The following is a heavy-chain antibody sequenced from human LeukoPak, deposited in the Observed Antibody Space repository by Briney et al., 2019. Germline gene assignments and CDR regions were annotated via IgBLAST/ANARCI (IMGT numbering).Heavy chain of an antibody. CDR3: ARQAGFPYYDFWSGYHPASYFDY. J-gene: IGHJ4*02. CDR1: GGSISSSSYY. CDR2: IYYSGST. Sequence: SETLSLTCTVSGGSISSSSYYWGWIRQPPGKGLEWIGSIYYSGSTYYNPSLKSRVTISVDTSKNQFSLKLSSVTAADTAVYYCARQAGFPYYDFWSGYHPASYFDYWGQGPRSPSPQ. D-gene: IGHD3-3*01. V-gene: IGHV4-39*01.